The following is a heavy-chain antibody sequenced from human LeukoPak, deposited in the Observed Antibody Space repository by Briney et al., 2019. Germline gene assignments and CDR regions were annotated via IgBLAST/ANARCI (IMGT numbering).Heavy chain of an antibody. Sequence: SETLSLTCAVDGGSFSGYYWSWVRQPPGKWLEWIGYIKHSGSNNYNPSLKSRVTISVDTSKHQFSLKLSSVTAADTAVYYCARGGLAATAPPPAFDYWGQETLVTVSS. V-gene: IGHV4-34*01. J-gene: IGHJ4*02. CDR1: GGSFSGYY. CDR2: IKHSGSN. CDR3: ARGGLAATAPPPAFDY. D-gene: IGHD6-13*01.